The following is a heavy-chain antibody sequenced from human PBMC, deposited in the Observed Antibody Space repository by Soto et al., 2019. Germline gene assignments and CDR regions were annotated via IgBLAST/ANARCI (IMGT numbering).Heavy chain of an antibody. V-gene: IGHV3-33*01. CDR3: ARDRGDYYYYGMDV. CDR2: IWYDGSNK. CDR1: GFTFSSYG. Sequence: QVQLVESGGGVVQPGRSLRLSCAASGFTFSSYGMHWVRQAPGKWLEWVAVIWYDGSNKYYADSVKGRFTISRDNSKNTLYLQMNSLRAEDKAGYYCARDRGDYYYYGMDVWGQGTTVTVSS. J-gene: IGHJ6*02.